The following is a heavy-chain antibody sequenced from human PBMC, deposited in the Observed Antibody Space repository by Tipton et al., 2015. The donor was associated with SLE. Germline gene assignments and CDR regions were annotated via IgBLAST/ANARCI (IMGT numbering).Heavy chain of an antibody. D-gene: IGHD1-26*01. CDR1: GGSISSGSYY. J-gene: IGHJ3*02. V-gene: IGHV4-61*02. Sequence: TLSLTCTVSGGSISSGSYYWNWIRQPAGKGLEWIGRIYISGTTNYIPSLKSRVTISVDTSKNQFSLKLSSVTAADTAVYYCARSWWGDVGAYAFDIWGQGTMVTVSS. CDR2: IYISGTT. CDR3: ARSWWGDVGAYAFDI.